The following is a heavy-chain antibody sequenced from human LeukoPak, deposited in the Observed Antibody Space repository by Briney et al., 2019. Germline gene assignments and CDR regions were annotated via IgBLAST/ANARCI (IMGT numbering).Heavy chain of an antibody. V-gene: IGHV4-59*01. Sequence: ETLSLTCTVFGGSISSYYWSWIRQPPGKGLEWIGYIYYSGSTNYNPSLKSRVTISVDTSKDQFSLKLSSVTAADTAVYYCASLYSSSWYYYYGMDVWGQGTTVTVSS. J-gene: IGHJ6*02. CDR3: ASLYSSSWYYYYGMDV. D-gene: IGHD6-13*01. CDR2: IYYSGST. CDR1: GGSISSYY.